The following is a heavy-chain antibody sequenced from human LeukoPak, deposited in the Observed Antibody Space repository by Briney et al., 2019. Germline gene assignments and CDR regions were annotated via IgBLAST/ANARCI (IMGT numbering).Heavy chain of an antibody. V-gene: IGHV3-48*01. CDR2: ISSSSTI. CDR1: GFTFSSYS. CDR3: ARFEYYYGSGSHDY. D-gene: IGHD3-10*01. Sequence: GSLRLSCAASGFTFSSYSMNWVRQAPGKGLEWVSYISSSSTIYYADSVKGRFTISRDNAKNSLYLQMNSLRAEDTAVYYCARFEYYYGSGSHDYWGQGTLVTVSS. J-gene: IGHJ4*02.